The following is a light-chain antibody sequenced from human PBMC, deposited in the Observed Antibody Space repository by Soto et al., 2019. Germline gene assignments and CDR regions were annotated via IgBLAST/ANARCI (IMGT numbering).Light chain of an antibody. V-gene: IGKV3-15*01. Sequence: EIVMKQSPATLSVSPGERATLSCRASQGVSSNLAWYQHNPGQAPRLLINGASTRAIGIPARVSGSGSGTEFTLTIRSLQSVESAVYYCKQYNTWPRTVGEGTKVDIK. CDR1: QGVSSN. CDR3: KQYNTWPRT. CDR2: GAS. J-gene: IGKJ1*01.